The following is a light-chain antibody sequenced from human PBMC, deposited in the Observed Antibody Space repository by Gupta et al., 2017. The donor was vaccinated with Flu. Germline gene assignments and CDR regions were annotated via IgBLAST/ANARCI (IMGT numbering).Light chain of an antibody. CDR1: QSVSSY. V-gene: IGKV3-11*01. Sequence: PATLSWSPGERATRSCRASQSVSSYLAWYQQKPGQAPRLLIYDASNRATGIPARFSGSGSGTEFTLTISSLEPEDFAVYYCQQRSNWPHTFGQGTRLEIK. CDR2: DAS. CDR3: QQRSNWPHT. J-gene: IGKJ5*01.